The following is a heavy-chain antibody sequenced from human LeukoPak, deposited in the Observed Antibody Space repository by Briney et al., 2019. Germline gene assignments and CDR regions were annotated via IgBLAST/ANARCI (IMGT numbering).Heavy chain of an antibody. J-gene: IGHJ6*03. CDR1: GFTVSSNY. V-gene: IGHV3-66*01. D-gene: IGHD6-13*01. Sequence: GGSLRLSCAASGFTVSSNYMSWVRQAPGKGLEWVSVIYSGGTIYYADSVKGRFTISRDNAKNSLYLQMNSLRAEDTAVYYCARDRIEQQRTLGRSTSYYNYYYMDVWGKGTTVTVSS. CDR2: IYSGGTI. CDR3: ARDRIEQQRTLGRSTSYYNYYYMDV.